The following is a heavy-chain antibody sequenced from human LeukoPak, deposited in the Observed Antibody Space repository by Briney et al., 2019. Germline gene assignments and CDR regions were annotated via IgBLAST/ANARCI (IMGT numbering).Heavy chain of an antibody. CDR1: GFTFSIHS. D-gene: IGHD6-19*01. Sequence: PGGPLRLSCAASGFTFSIHSMSWVRQAPGKGLEWVSSIYGRGGNTYYADSVKGRFTISRDNSKNTLYLQMNSLRAEDAAIYYCAKTRGETAVNPDVRGQGTTVTVSS. CDR3: AKTRGETAVNPDV. J-gene: IGHJ6*02. CDR2: IYGRGGNT. V-gene: IGHV3-23*01.